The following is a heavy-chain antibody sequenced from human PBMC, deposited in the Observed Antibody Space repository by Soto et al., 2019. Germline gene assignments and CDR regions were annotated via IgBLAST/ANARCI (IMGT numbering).Heavy chain of an antibody. D-gene: IGHD3-3*01. CDR2: IYYSGST. J-gene: IGHJ4*02. CDR3: ARDKYYGAQFDY. CDR1: GGSVTGGTYF. V-gene: IGHV4-31*03. Sequence: SETLSLTCIVSGGSVTGGTYFWSWIRQPPGKVLEWIGYIYYSGSTYYNPSLKSRVTISVDTSKNQFSLKLSPVTAADTAVYYCARDKYYGAQFDYWGQGTLVTV.